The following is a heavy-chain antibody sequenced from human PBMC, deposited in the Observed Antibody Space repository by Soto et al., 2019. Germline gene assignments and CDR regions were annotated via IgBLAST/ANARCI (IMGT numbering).Heavy chain of an antibody. V-gene: IGHV1-2*02. J-gene: IGHJ2*01. D-gene: IGHD3-10*01. Sequence: QVQLVQSGAEVRKPGASVKVSCQTSGYKFTDHRIHWVRQAPGQGLEWMGCIAPNKGNKHNVPKFKGRGTMTSDTSTSTAHMELAQLTSADTAVYYCATKLGFTWFTYFDLWGRGTLVTVSS. CDR3: ATKLGFTWFTYFDL. CDR2: IAPNKGNK. CDR1: GYKFTDHR.